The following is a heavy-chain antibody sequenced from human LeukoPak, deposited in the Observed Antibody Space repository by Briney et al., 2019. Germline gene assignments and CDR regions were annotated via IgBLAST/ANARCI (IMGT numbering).Heavy chain of an antibody. CDR3: ARLAYYDSSDYYSYFDY. V-gene: IGHV4-59*11. CDR1: GGSINSHY. CDR2: IYYSGSS. D-gene: IGHD3-22*01. Sequence: PSETLSLTCTASGGSINSHYWSWIRQPPGKGLEWIGYIYYSGSSNYNPSLKSRVTISVDTSKSQFSLKLSSVTAADTAVYYCARLAYYDSSDYYSYFDYWGQGTLVTVSS. J-gene: IGHJ4*02.